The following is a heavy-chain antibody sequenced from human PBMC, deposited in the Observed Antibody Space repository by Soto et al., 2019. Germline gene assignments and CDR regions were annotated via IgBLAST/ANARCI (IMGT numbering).Heavy chain of an antibody. Sequence: EVHLVESGGGLVQPGGSLRLSCAASGFTFSIHEMNWVRQAPGEGLEWVSYISSIGVATYYADSVKGRFTISRDNAKNSQFLQMNSLRAEDTAVYYCAREGRVGGIDYWGQGTPVTVSS. CDR3: AREGRVGGIDY. CDR2: ISSIGVAT. J-gene: IGHJ4*02. D-gene: IGHD6-19*01. V-gene: IGHV3-48*03. CDR1: GFTFSIHE.